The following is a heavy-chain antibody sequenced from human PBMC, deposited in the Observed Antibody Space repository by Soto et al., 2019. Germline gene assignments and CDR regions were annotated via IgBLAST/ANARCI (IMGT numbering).Heavy chain of an antibody. CDR1: GGTFSSYA. V-gene: IGHV1-69*01. CDR2: IIPISGTA. CDR3: ARSQGSSTSLEIYYYYYYGMDV. Sequence: QVQLVQSGAEVKKPGSSVKVSCKASGGTFSSYAISWVRQAPGQGLEWMGGIIPISGTANYAQKFQGRVTITADESTSTAYMELTSRSSEDTAVYYCARSQGSSTSLEIYYYYYYGMDVWGQGTTVTVSS. J-gene: IGHJ6*02. D-gene: IGHD2-2*01.